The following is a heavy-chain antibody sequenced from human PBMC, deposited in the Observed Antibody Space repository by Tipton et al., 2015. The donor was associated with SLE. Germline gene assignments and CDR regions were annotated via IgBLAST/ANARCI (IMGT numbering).Heavy chain of an antibody. CDR3: ARQVAGVARDYFDY. V-gene: IGHV4-59*08. CDR2: IHYSGTT. D-gene: IGHD2-15*01. Sequence: TLSLTCTVSGGSITNHSWNWIRQPPGKGLEWIGYIHYSGTTHYNPSLKSRVTMSVDTSKNQFSLKVSSVTAADTAVYSCARQVAGVARDYFDYWGQGTLVTVSS. J-gene: IGHJ4*02. CDR1: GGSITNHS.